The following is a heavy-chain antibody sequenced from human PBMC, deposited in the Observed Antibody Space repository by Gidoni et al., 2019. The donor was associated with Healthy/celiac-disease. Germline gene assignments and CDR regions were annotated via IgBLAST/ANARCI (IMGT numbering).Heavy chain of an antibody. CDR2: ISSSGSTI. D-gene: IGHD1-1*01. J-gene: IGHJ5*02. CDR3: AAENRYAGDNWFDP. CDR1: GFTFRDSY. V-gene: IGHV3-11*01. Sequence: QVQLVESGGGLVKPGGSLRLSCAASGFTFRDSYRSWIRQAPGKGLEWGSYISSSGSTIYYADSVKGRFTISRDNAKNSLYLQMNSLRAEDTAVYYCAAENRYAGDNWFDPWGQGTLVTVSS.